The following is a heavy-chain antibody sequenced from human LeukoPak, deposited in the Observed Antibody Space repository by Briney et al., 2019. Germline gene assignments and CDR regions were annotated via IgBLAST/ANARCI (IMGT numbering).Heavy chain of an antibody. CDR2: IYTSGST. Sequence: SETLSLTCTVSGGSISSYYWSWIRQPAGKGLEWIGRIYTSGSTNYNPSLKRRVTMSVDTSKNQFSLKLSSVTAADTAVYYCARDHSGGDCYSCAYFDYWGQGTLVTVSS. CDR1: GGSISSYY. J-gene: IGHJ4*02. V-gene: IGHV4-4*07. CDR3: ARDHSGGDCYSCAYFDY. D-gene: IGHD2-21*02.